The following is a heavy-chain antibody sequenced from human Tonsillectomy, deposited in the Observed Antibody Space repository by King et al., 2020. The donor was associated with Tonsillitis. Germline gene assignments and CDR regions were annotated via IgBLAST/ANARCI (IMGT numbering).Heavy chain of an antibody. CDR1: GFTFSSYS. V-gene: IGHV3-21*01. Sequence: VQLVESGGGLVKPGGSLRLSCAASGFTFSSYSMNWVRQAPGKGLEWVSSISSSSSYIYYADSVKGRFTISRDNAKNSLYLQMNSLRAEDTAVYYCARDLITIFVVDFPKGDYYYYGMVVWGQGTTVTVSS. D-gene: IGHD3-3*01. CDR3: ARDLITIFVVDFPKGDYYYYGMVV. CDR2: ISSSSSYI. J-gene: IGHJ6*02.